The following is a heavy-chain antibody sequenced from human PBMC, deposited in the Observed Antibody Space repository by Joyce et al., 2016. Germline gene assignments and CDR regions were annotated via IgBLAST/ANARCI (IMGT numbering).Heavy chain of an antibody. V-gene: IGHV3-49*03. CDR2: IRRKASGGTT. CDR1: GFTFGDYS. D-gene: IGHD6-19*01. J-gene: IGHJ5*02. Sequence: EVQLVESGGGLVQPGRSLRLSCTTSGFTFGDYSMTWFRQATGKGLEWVGFIRRKASGGTTECAASVKGRFTISRDDSKSIAYLQMNSLKTEDTAVYYCSRDSSGWYNPNWFDPWGQGTLVTVSS. CDR3: SRDSSGWYNPNWFDP.